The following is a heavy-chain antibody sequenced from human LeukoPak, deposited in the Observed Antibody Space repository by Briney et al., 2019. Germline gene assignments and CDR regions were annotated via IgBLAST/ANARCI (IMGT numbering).Heavy chain of an antibody. CDR3: ARGEGYYYDSSGYYRPKAGFDY. Sequence: SETLSLTCTVSVGSISSYYWSWIRQPAGKGLEWIGRIYTSGSTNYNPSLKSRVTMSVDKSKNQFSLKLSSVTAADTAVYYCARGEGYYYDSSGYYRPKAGFDYWGQGTLVTVSS. D-gene: IGHD3-22*01. CDR1: VGSISSYY. J-gene: IGHJ4*02. CDR2: IYTSGST. V-gene: IGHV4-4*07.